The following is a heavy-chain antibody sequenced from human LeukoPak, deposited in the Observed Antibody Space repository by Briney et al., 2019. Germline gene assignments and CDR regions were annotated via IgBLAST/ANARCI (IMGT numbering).Heavy chain of an antibody. CDR2: IKEDGSET. D-gene: IGHD5-18*01. CDR3: AGLVGRGYSYENLAY. CDR1: GFTFSSYW. Sequence: PGGSLRLSCAASGFTFSSYWMSWVRQAPGKGLEWVANIKEDGSETHYVDSVKGRFTISRDNAKNSLYLQMNSLRAEDTAVYYCAGLVGRGYSYENLAYWGQGTLVTVSS. J-gene: IGHJ4*02. V-gene: IGHV3-7*03.